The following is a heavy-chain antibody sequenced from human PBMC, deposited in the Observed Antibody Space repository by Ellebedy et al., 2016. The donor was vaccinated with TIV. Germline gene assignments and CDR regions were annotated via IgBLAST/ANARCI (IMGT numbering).Heavy chain of an antibody. CDR3: VRRLGARPPSD. Sequence: SETLSLTXNVSGGSISCSTYHWGWIRQPPGKGLEWIGSMYYSGPNSYNPSRKSRVTISADTSKNQFSLKLSSVTAADTAVYFCVRRLGARPPSDWGQGTLVSVSS. D-gene: IGHD1-26*01. CDR2: MYYSGPN. V-gene: IGHV4-39*01. CDR1: GGSISCSTYH. J-gene: IGHJ4*02.